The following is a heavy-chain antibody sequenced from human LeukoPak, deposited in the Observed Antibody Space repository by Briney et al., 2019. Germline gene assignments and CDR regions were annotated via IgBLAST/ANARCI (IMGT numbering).Heavy chain of an antibody. V-gene: IGHV4-59*01. J-gene: IGHJ5*02. CDR3: ARVIFDCSGGSCSGGWFDP. Sequence: SETLSLTCAVYGGSFSGYYWSWIRQPPGKGLEWIGYIYYSGSTNYNPSLKSRVTISVDTSKNQFSLKLSSVTAADTAVYYCARVIFDCSGGSCSGGWFDPWGQGTLVTVPS. CDR1: GGSFSGYY. D-gene: IGHD2-15*01. CDR2: IYYSGST.